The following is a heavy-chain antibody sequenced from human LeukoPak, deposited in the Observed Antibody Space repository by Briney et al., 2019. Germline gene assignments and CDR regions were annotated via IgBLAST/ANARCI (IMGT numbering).Heavy chain of an antibody. V-gene: IGHV4-59*01. J-gene: IGHJ3*02. CDR3: ARGEIQLWLLVGAFDI. CDR1: GGSISSYY. CDR2: IYYSGST. Sequence: SETLSLSCTVSGGSISSYYWSWIRQPPGKGLEWIGYIYYSGSTNYNPSLKSRVTISVDTSKNQFSLKLSSVTAADTAVYYCARGEIQLWLLVGAFDIWGQGTMVTVSS. D-gene: IGHD5-18*01.